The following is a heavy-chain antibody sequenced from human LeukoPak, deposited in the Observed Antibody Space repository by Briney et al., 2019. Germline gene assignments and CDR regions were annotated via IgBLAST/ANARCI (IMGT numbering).Heavy chain of an antibody. CDR3: ARMDDILTGYNP. CDR1: GGTFSSYA. D-gene: IGHD3-9*01. J-gene: IGHJ5*02. CDR2: IIPIFGTA. V-gene: IGHV1-69*13. Sequence: GASVKVSCKASGGTFSSYAISWVRQAPGQGLEWMGGIIPIFGTANYAQKSQGRVTITADESTSTAYMELSSLRSEDTAVYYCARMDDILTGYNPWGQGTLVTVSS.